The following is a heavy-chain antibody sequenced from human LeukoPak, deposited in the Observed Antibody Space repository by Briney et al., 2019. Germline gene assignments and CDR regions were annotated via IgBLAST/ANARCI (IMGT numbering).Heavy chain of an antibody. J-gene: IGHJ2*01. D-gene: IGHD3-10*01. V-gene: IGHV4-59*01. CDR1: GGSISSYY. CDR2: IYYNGST. Sequence: SETLSLTCTVSGGSISSYYWSWIRQPPGKGLEWIGYIYYNGSTNYNPSLKSRVTISVNTSKKQFSLKLNSVTAADTAVYYCARDLYASGNYRSYWYFDLWGRGTLVTVSS. CDR3: ARDLYASGNYRSYWYFDL.